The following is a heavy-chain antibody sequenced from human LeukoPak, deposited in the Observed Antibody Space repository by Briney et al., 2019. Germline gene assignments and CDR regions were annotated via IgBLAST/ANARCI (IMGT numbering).Heavy chain of an antibody. V-gene: IGHV4-39*07. D-gene: IGHD6-13*01. Sequence: SETLSLTCTVSGGSISSSSYFWGWIRPPPGKGLEWIGTIYYTGSTYYNPSLKSRVTISVDTSKKQFSLNMSSVTAADTAVYYCARDGTSAGAGDAFDIWGQGTMVTVSS. CDR2: IYYTGST. J-gene: IGHJ3*02. CDR3: ARDGTSAGAGDAFDI. CDR1: GGSISSSSYF.